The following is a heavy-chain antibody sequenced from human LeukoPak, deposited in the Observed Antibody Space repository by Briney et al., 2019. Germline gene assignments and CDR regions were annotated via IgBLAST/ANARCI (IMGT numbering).Heavy chain of an antibody. Sequence: SETLSLTCTVSGGSISSRSYYWGWIRQPPGKGLEWIGSVYYSGGTYYNPSLKSRVSISVDTSKNQFSLRLTSVTAADTAVYFCARVYGDKSIWFAPWGQGSLVTVSS. CDR1: GGSISSRSYY. CDR3: ARVYGDKSIWFAP. J-gene: IGHJ5*02. D-gene: IGHD4-23*01. V-gene: IGHV4-39*01. CDR2: VYYSGGT.